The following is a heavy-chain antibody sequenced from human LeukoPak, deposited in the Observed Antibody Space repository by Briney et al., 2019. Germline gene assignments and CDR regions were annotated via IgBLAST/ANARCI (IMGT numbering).Heavy chain of an antibody. D-gene: IGHD3-10*01. CDR1: GDSISSGAYS. J-gene: IGHJ5*02. CDR3: AREFWFANAPGSWLDP. Sequence: SQTLSLTCVVSGDSISSGAYSWSWIRQPPGKGLEWIGYIFHTGSTFYNPSLKSRVTISVDNSKNQFFLRLSSVTAADTAVYYCAREFWFANAPGSWLDPWGQGTLVTVSS. V-gene: IGHV4-30-2*01. CDR2: IFHTGST.